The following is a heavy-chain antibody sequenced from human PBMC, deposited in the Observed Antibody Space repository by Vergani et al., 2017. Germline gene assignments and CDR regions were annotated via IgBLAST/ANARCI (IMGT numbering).Heavy chain of an antibody. CDR3: AKERTAMVTFGWFDP. CDR1: GFTFDDYT. Sequence: EVQLVESGGVVVQPGGSLRLSCAASGFTFDDYTMHWVRQAPGKGLEWVSLISWDGGSTYYADSVKGRFTSFRDNSKNTLYLQMNSLRAEDTAVYYCAKERTAMVTFGWFDPWGQGTLVTVSS. D-gene: IGHD5-18*01. V-gene: IGHV3-43*01. CDR2: ISWDGGST. J-gene: IGHJ5*02.